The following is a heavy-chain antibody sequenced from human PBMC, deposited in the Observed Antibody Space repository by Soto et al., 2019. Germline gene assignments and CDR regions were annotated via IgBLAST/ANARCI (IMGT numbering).Heavy chain of an antibody. V-gene: IGHV1-3*01. Sequence: ASVKVSCKASGYTFTSYAWHWVRQAPGQRLEWRGWINAGNGNTKYSQKFQGRVTITRDTSASTAYMELSSLRSEDTAVYYCAAMVRGVIYPDYWGQGTLVTVSS. J-gene: IGHJ4*02. CDR2: INAGNGNT. CDR1: GYTFTSYA. D-gene: IGHD3-10*01. CDR3: AAMVRGVIYPDY.